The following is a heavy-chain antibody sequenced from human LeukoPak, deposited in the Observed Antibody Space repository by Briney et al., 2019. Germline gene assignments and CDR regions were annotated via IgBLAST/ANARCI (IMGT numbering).Heavy chain of an antibody. V-gene: IGHV3-33*01. D-gene: IGHD3-22*01. CDR1: GFTFSSYG. Sequence: GGSLRLSCAASGFTFSSYGMHWVRQAPGKGLEWVAVIWYDGSNKYYADSVKGRFTISRDNSKNTLYLQMNSLRAEDTAVYYCAREAYYYDSSGLVDYWGQGTLVTVSS. CDR2: IWYDGSNK. J-gene: IGHJ4*02. CDR3: AREAYYYDSSGLVDY.